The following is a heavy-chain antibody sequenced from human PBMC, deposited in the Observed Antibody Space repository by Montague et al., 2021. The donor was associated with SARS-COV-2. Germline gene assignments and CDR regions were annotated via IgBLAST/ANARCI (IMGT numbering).Heavy chain of an antibody. V-gene: IGHV4-39*01. CDR3: ARRRLDFYDSRHWFDP. D-gene: IGHD3-22*01. J-gene: IGHJ5*02. CDR2: IFYTGST. CDR1: GGYMYIYGSHYY. Sequence: SETLSLTCTVAGGYMYIYGSHYYWDWIRQPPGKGLEWIGTIFYTGSTIYNSSLKSRVTISIDTSKNQYSLELNSVTAADTAVYYCARRRLDFYDSRHWFDPWGQGALVTVPS.